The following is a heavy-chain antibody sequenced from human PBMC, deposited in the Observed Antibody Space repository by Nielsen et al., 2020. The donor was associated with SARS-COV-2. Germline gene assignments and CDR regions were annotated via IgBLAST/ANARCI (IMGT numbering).Heavy chain of an antibody. V-gene: IGHV3-74*01. Sequence: GESLKISCAASGFSFSGYWMHWVRQAPGKGLVWVSRINSDGSDRKYADSVKGRFTISRDNAKNTLYLQMNSLRAEDTAVYYCAVSGWFDPWGQGTLVTVSS. D-gene: IGHD3-10*01. J-gene: IGHJ5*02. CDR2: INSDGSDR. CDR3: AVSGWFDP. CDR1: GFSFSGYW.